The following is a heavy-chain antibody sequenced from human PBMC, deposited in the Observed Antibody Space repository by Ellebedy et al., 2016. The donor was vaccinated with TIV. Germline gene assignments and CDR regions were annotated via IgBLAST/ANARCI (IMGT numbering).Heavy chain of an antibody. Sequence: GGSLRLSXTASGFSFSSYAMSWGRQAPGKGLEWVAVVSSDGNTKFYADSVKGRFTISRDNSRNTLYLQMNSLRAEDTAVYFCACGLSSSWYYWGHGTVVTVSS. V-gene: IGHV3-30-3*01. CDR1: GFSFSSYA. CDR2: VSSDGNTK. D-gene: IGHD6-13*01. J-gene: IGHJ4*01. CDR3: ACGLSSSWYY.